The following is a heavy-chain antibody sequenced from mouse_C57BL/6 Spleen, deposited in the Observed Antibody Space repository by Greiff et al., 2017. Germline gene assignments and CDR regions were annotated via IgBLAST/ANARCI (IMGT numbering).Heavy chain of an antibody. Sequence: EVQLQESGPGLVKPSQSLSLTCSVTGYSITSGYYWNWIRQFPGNKLEWMGYISYDGSNNYNPSLKNRISITRDTSKNQFFLKLNSVTTEDTATYYCARVATVFDYWGQGTTLTVSS. D-gene: IGHD1-1*01. J-gene: IGHJ2*01. CDR2: ISYDGSN. V-gene: IGHV3-6*01. CDR1: GYSITSGYY. CDR3: ARVATVFDY.